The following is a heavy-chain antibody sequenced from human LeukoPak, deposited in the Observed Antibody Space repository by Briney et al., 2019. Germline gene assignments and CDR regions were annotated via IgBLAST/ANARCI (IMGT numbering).Heavy chain of an antibody. CDR1: RGSISSGDYY. CDR2: IYYSGST. CDR3: ARSEYYVNYFDY. D-gene: IGHD3-10*02. J-gene: IGHJ4*02. Sequence: SETLSLTCTVSRGSISSGDYYWSWIRQPPGTGLEWIGYIYYSGSTYYNPSLKSRVTISVDTSKNQFSLKLSSVTAADTAVYYCARSEYYVNYFDYWGQGTLVTVSS. V-gene: IGHV4-30-4*01.